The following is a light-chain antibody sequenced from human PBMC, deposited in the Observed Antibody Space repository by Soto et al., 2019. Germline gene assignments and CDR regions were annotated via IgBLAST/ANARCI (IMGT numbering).Light chain of an antibody. J-gene: IGKJ1*01. V-gene: IGKV3-20*01. CDR1: QSATDNY. CDR3: QQYSRAPLT. Sequence: EIVLTPSPATLSLSAGEIAILYCRASQSATDNYLAWYQPKPGQAPGLVISGASSRTSGTPDRFSASGSGTDFTLTISRLEPEDFAVYYCQQYSRAPLTCGQGTKVDIK. CDR2: GAS.